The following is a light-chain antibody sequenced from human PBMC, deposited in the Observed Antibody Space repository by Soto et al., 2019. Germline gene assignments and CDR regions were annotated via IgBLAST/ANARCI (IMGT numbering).Light chain of an antibody. J-gene: IGKJ1*01. Sequence: AIQMTQSPSSLSASIGDRVTITCRASQGISNELVRYQQKPGKAPILLIYAASSLQSGVPSRFSGSASSTDFTLTISSLQPDDFATYYYLQDYSYPRTFGQGTKVEVK. CDR3: LQDYSYPRT. V-gene: IGKV1-6*01. CDR2: AAS. CDR1: QGISNE.